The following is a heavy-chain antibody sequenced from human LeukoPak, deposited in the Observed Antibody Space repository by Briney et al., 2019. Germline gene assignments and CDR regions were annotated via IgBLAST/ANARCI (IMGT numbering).Heavy chain of an antibody. CDR3: AKDVDPFGSGSYVEGFDY. V-gene: IGHV3-23*01. CDR1: GFTFSGFA. D-gene: IGHD3-10*01. Sequence: PAGGSLRLSCAASGFTFSGFAMSWVRRTPGKGLEWVSGISGSGDNTLYADSVKGRFTISRDNSKNTLYLQMNSLRAEDTAVYYCAKDVDPFGSGSYVEGFDYWGQGTLVTVSS. CDR2: ISGSGDNT. J-gene: IGHJ4*02.